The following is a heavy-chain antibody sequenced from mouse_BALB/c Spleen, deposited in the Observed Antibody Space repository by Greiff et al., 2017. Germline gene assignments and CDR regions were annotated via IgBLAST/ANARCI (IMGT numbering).Heavy chain of an antibody. J-gene: IGHJ4*01. CDR2: INPYNGAT. Sequence: VQLQQSGPELVKPGASVKISCKASGYSFTGYYMHWVKQSHVKSLEWIGRINPYNGATSYNQNFKDKASLTVDKSSSTAYMELHSLTSEDSAVYYCARWSTTVVEAMDYWGQGTSVTVSS. CDR1: GYSFTGYY. CDR3: ARWSTTVVEAMDY. D-gene: IGHD1-1*01. V-gene: IGHV1-31*01.